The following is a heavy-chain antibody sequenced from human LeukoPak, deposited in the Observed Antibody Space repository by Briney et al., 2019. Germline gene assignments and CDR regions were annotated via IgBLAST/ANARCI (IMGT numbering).Heavy chain of an antibody. CDR1: GGSFSGYY. CDR3: ARIVGARYFDY. D-gene: IGHD1-26*01. CDR2: INHSGST. J-gene: IGHJ4*02. V-gene: IGHV4-34*01. Sequence: PSETLSLTCAVYGGSFSGYYWSWIRQPPGKGLEWIREINHSGSTNYNPSLKSRVTISVDTSKNQFSLKLSSVTAADTAVYYCARIVGARYFDYWGQGTLVTVSS.